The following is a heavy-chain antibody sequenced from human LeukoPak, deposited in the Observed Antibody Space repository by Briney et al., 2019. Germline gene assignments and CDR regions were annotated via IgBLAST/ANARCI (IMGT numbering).Heavy chain of an antibody. CDR2: IYYSGST. D-gene: IGHD6-19*01. J-gene: IGHJ6*03. CDR1: GGSISSYY. Sequence: SETLSLTCTVSGGSISSYYWGWIRQPPGKGLEWIGSIYYSGSTYYNPSLKSRVTISVDTSKNQFSLKLSSVTAADTAVYYCTRHVIAVAGTRALNYYYYYMDVWGKGTTVTISS. CDR3: TRHVIAVAGTRALNYYYYYMDV. V-gene: IGHV4-39*01.